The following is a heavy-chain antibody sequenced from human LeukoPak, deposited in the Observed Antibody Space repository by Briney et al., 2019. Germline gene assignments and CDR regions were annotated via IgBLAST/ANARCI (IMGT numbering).Heavy chain of an antibody. J-gene: IGHJ4*02. CDR3: ARGPIFCTNGVCPYFDC. V-gene: IGHV3-64*01. CDR2: ISGNGANT. CDR1: GFTFRSHV. D-gene: IGHD2-8*01. Sequence: GGSLRLSCEGSGFTFRSHVMHWVRQAPGKGLEYVSAISGNGANTNYANSVKGRFTISRDNSKNTLYLQMGRLRAEDMAVYYCARGPIFCTNGVCPYFDCWGQGTLVTVSS.